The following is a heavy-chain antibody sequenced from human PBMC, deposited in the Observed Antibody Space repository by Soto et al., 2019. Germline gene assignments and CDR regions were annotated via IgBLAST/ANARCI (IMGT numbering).Heavy chain of an antibody. J-gene: IGHJ4*02. V-gene: IGHV3-7*01. Sequence: PGGSLRLSCAASGFTFSSYWMSWVRQAPGKGLEWVANIKQDGSEKYYVDSVKGRFTISRDNAKNSLYLQMNSLRAEDTAVYYCARDWRIAVAAVFDYWGQGTLVTVSS. CDR1: GFTFSSYW. D-gene: IGHD6-19*01. CDR2: IKQDGSEK. CDR3: ARDWRIAVAAVFDY.